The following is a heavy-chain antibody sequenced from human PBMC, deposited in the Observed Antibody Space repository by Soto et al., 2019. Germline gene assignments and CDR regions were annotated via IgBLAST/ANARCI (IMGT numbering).Heavy chain of an antibody. CDR3: ARDLDGSGSYYTDY. D-gene: IGHD3-10*01. CDR2: XSXXGXT. Sequence: ASVKVSCKASGYTFANYGISWVRQAPGQGLEXMGXXSXXGXTXXXQXXXGRVTLTTDTSANTAYMELRSLRSDDTAIYFCARDLDGSGSYYTDYWGQGTLVTVSS. J-gene: IGHJ4*02. V-gene: IGHV1-18*01. CDR1: GYTFANYG.